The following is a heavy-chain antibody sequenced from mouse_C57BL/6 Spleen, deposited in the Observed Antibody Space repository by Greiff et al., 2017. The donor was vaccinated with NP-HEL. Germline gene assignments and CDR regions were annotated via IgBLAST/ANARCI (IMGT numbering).Heavy chain of an antibody. J-gene: IGHJ4*01. D-gene: IGHD2-2*01. CDR1: GYTFTSYW. CDR3: AREGGYDDAMDY. Sequence: VKLQQPGAELVKPGASVKLSCKASGYTFTSYWMHWVKQRPGQGLEWIGMIHPNSGSTNYNEKFKSKATLTVDKSSSTAYMQLSSLTSEDSAVYYCAREGGYDDAMDYWGQGTSVTVSS. CDR2: IHPNSGST. V-gene: IGHV1-64*01.